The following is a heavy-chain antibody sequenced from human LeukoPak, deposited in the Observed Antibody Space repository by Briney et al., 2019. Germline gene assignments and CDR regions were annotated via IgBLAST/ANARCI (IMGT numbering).Heavy chain of an antibody. Sequence: GGSLRLSCAASGFTISTYWMSWVRQAPGRGLEWVANIKQDGSEKFYVDSVKGRFTISRDNAKNSLYLQMNSLRAEDTAVYYCAKRFTTGTTNWFDPWGQGTLVTVSS. V-gene: IGHV3-7*03. CDR3: AKRFTTGTTNWFDP. D-gene: IGHD1-1*01. CDR2: IKQDGSEK. CDR1: GFTISTYW. J-gene: IGHJ5*02.